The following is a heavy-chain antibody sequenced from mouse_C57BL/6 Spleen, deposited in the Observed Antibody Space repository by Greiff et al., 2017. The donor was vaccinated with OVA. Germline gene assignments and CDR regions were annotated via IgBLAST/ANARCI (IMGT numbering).Heavy chain of an antibody. CDR3: ARGGYNYGSEGYFDV. Sequence: EVKLVESGGDLVKPGGSLKLSCAASGFTFSSYGMSWVRQTPDKRLEWVATISSGGSYTYYPDSVKGRFTISRDNAKNTLYMQISSLKSEDTAMYYCARGGYNYGSEGYFDVWGTGTTVTVSS. CDR2: ISSGGSYT. V-gene: IGHV5-6*02. J-gene: IGHJ1*03. D-gene: IGHD1-1*01. CDR1: GFTFSSYG.